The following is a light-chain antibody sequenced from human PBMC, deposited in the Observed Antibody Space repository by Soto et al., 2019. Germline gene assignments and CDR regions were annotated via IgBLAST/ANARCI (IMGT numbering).Light chain of an antibody. J-gene: IGLJ2*01. Sequence: QSALTQPPSASRSPGQSVTISCTGTSSDVGGYNYVSWYQQHPGKAPKVMIYEVSKRPSGVPDRFSGSKSGNTASLTVSGLQAEDEADYYCSSYAGSNNVIFGGGTKLTV. V-gene: IGLV2-8*02. CDR3: SSYAGSNNVI. CDR1: SSDVGGYNY. CDR2: EVS.